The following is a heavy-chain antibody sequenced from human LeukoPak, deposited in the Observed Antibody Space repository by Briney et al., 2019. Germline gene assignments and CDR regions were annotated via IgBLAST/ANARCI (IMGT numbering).Heavy chain of an antibody. Sequence: GGSLRLSCAASGFTFSSFWMHWVRQAPGKGLVWVSRINSDGSSTSYADSVKGRFTISRDNSKNTVYLQMNSLRAEDTAVYYCATRVGIAVPGLCKDWGQGTVVTVSS. V-gene: IGHV3-74*01. CDR1: GFTFSSFW. D-gene: IGHD6-19*01. CDR3: ATRVGIAVPGLCKD. CDR2: INSDGSST. J-gene: IGHJ4*02.